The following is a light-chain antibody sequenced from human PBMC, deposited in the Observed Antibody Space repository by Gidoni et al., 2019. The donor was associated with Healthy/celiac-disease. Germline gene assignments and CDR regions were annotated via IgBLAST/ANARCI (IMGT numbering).Light chain of an antibody. J-gene: IGKJ3*01. CDR1: QSISSY. CDR2: AAS. V-gene: IGKV1-39*01. CDR3: QQSYSNPLT. Sequence: IQMPQSPSSLSASVGDRVTITCRASQSISSYLNWYQQKPGKAPKLLIYAASSLQSGVPSRLSGSGSGTDFTLTISSLQPEDFATYYCQQSYSNPLTFGPGTKVDIK.